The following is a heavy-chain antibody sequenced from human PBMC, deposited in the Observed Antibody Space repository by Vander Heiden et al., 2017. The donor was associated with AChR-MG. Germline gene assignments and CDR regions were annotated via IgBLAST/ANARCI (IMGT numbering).Heavy chain of an antibody. CDR2: MNPKSGNT. CDR3: ARSGVPAALDY. D-gene: IGHD2-2*01. Sequence: QVQLVQSGAEVKKPGASVKVSCKASGYTFTSYDINWVRQATGQGLEWMGWMNPKSGNTGEAQKFQGRVTMTRNTAISTAYMEMSRMRSEDTAVYYVARSGVPAALDYWGQGTLVTVSS. V-gene: IGHV1-8*01. J-gene: IGHJ4*02. CDR1: GYTFTSYD.